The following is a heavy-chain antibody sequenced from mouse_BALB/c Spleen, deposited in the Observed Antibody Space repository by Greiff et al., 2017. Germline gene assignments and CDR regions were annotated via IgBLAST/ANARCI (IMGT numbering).Heavy chain of an antibody. Sequence: EVQLQESGPGLVKPSQSLSLTCTVTGYSITSDYAWNWIRQFPGNKLEWMGYISYSGSTSYNPSLKSRISITRDTSKNQFFLQLNSVTTEDTATYYCAGDGYYVDYWGQGTTLTVSS. CDR1: GYSITSDYA. CDR2: ISYSGST. D-gene: IGHD2-3*01. CDR3: AGDGYYVDY. V-gene: IGHV3-2*02. J-gene: IGHJ2*01.